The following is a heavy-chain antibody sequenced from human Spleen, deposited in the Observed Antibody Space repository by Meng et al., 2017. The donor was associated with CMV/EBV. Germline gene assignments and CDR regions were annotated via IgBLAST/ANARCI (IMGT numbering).Heavy chain of an antibody. Sequence: GESLKISCEASGFTFSSSTMNWVRQAPGKGLEWVSSISSLSNDIYYADTVKGRFTISRDNAKNSLYLEMNSLGAEDTAVYYCARDYYDSNGFINWGQGILVTVSS. CDR3: ARDYYDSNGFIN. V-gene: IGHV3-21*01. D-gene: IGHD3-22*01. J-gene: IGHJ4*02. CDR1: GFTFSSST. CDR2: ISSLSNDI.